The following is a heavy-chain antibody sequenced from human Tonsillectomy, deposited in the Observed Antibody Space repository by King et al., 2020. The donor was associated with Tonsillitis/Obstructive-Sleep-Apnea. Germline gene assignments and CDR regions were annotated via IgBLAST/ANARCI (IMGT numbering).Heavy chain of an antibody. CDR2: INHSGST. CDR3: ARADIVVIPAAISWLAP. D-gene: IGHD2-2*02. V-gene: IGHV4-34*01. Sequence: VQLQQWGAGLLKPSETLSLTCAVYGGSFSGYYWSWIRQPPGKGLEWIGEINHSGSTNYNPSLKSRVTISVDTSKNQFSLKLSSVTAADTAVYYCARADIVVIPAAISWLAPWGQGTLVTVSA. CDR1: GGSFSGYY. J-gene: IGHJ5*02.